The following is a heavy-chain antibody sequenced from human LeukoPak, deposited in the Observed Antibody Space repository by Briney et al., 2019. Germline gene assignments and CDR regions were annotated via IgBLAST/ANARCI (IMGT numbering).Heavy chain of an antibody. D-gene: IGHD6-19*01. CDR1: GFTFSSYW. CDR3: AKDPRSYYYYGMDV. J-gene: IGHJ6*02. V-gene: IGHV3-7*03. Sequence: PGGSLRLSCAASGFTFSSYWMSWVRQAPGKGLEWVANIKQDGSEKYYVDSVKGRFTISRDNAKNSLYLQMNSLRAEDTALYYCAKDPRSYYYYGMDVWGQGTTVTVSS. CDR2: IKQDGSEK.